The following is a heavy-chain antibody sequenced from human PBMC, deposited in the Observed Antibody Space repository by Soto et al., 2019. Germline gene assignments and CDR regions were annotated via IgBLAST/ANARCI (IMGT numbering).Heavy chain of an antibody. J-gene: IGHJ5*02. V-gene: IGHV1-18*01. CDR2: ISASNGNT. Sequence: GPEVKKPGASVKVSCKASGYTSTRNGISWVRQAPGQGLEWMGWISASNGNTYYAQKFRGRVTMTTDTSTSTAYMELRSLSSDDTAVYYCANSRDRRLDPWGQGTLVTVSS. CDR3: ANSRDRRLDP. CDR1: GYTSTRNG.